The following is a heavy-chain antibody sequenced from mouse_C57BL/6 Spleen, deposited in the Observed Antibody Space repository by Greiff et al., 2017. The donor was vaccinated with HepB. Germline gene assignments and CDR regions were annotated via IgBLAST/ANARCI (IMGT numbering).Heavy chain of an antibody. J-gene: IGHJ3*01. CDR3: ARDTVVAPFAY. CDR2: IHPNSGST. D-gene: IGHD1-1*01. CDR1: GYTFTSYW. Sequence: QVQLQQPGAELVKPGASVKLSCKASGYTFTSYWMHWVKQRPGQGLEWIGMIHPNSGSTNYNEKFKSKATLTVYKSSSTAYMQLSSLTSEDSAVYYCARDTVVAPFAYWGQGTLVTVSA. V-gene: IGHV1-64*01.